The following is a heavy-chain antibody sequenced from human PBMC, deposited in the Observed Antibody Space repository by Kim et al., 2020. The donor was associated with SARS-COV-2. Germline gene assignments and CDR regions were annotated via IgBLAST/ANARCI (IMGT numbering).Heavy chain of an antibody. CDR3: ARRLGLVDRNYDY. Sequence: YSPSFQGQVTISADKSISTAYLQWSSLKASDTAMYYCARRLGLVDRNYDYWGQGTLVTVSS. J-gene: IGHJ4*02. D-gene: IGHD2-2*01. V-gene: IGHV5-51*01.